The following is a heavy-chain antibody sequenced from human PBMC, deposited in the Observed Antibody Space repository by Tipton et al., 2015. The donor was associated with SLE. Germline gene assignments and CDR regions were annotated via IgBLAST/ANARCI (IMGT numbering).Heavy chain of an antibody. CDR3: ARARDSGYGSQDAFDI. V-gene: IGHV3-21*03. CDR1: GFTFSSYD. D-gene: IGHD5-12*01. J-gene: IGHJ4*03. Sequence: SLRLSCAASGFTFSSYDMNWVRQAPGKGLEWVSSISSSSSNIYYADSVKGRFTISRDNAKNSLYLQMNSLRAEDTAVYYCARARDSGYGSQDAFDIWGQGTLVTVSS. CDR2: ISSSSSNI.